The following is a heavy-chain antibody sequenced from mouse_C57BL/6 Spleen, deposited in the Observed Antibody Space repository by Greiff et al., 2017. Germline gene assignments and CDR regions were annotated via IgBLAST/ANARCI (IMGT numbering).Heavy chain of an antibody. V-gene: IGHV1-72*01. J-gene: IGHJ1*03. CDR3: ARDSNYEDWYFDV. Sequence: QVQLQQSGAELVKPGASVKLSCKASGYTFTSYWMHWVKQRPGRGLEWIGRIDPKSGGTKYNEKFKSKATLTVDKPSSTANMQLSSLTSEDSAVYYCARDSNYEDWYFDVWGTGTTVTVSS. D-gene: IGHD2-5*01. CDR2: IDPKSGGT. CDR1: GYTFTSYW.